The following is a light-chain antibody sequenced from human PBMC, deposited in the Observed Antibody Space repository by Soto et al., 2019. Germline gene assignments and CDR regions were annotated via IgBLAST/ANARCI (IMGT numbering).Light chain of an antibody. Sequence: EIVLTQSPDTLSLSPGESATLPCRASQSVKSSYLAWYQHKPGQAPRLLIYGTSSRATGIPDRFSGSGSGTDFTLTISRLEHEDVAVYYWKKEVSSGTVGQGTTA. V-gene: IGKV3-20*01. J-gene: IGKJ1*01. CDR2: GTS. CDR3: KKEVSSGT. CDR1: QSVKSSY.